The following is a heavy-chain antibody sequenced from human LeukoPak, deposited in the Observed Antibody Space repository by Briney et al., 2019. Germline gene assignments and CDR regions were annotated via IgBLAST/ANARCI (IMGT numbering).Heavy chain of an antibody. D-gene: IGHD3-10*01. J-gene: IGHJ4*02. CDR3: ARLYGSGSYKDY. Sequence: PSETLSLTCAVSGGSISSSNWWSWVRQPPGKGLEWIGEVFHGGSTNFNPSLKSRVTISVDRSKNQFSLRLSSVTAADTAMYYCARLYGSGSYKDYWGQGTLVTVSS. CDR1: GGSISSSNW. CDR2: VFHGGST. V-gene: IGHV4-4*02.